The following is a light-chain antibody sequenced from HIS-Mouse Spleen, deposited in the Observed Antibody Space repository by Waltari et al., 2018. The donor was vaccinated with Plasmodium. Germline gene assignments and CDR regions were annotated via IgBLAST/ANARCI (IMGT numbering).Light chain of an antibody. V-gene: IGLV3-1*01. CDR3: QAWDSSTVV. Sequence: SYELTQPPSVSVSPGQTASITCSGDKLGDKYACWYQQKPGQSPVLGIYPDSKRPSGIPWRFSGSNSGNTATLTISGTQAMDEADYYCQAWDSSTVVFGGGTKLTVL. J-gene: IGLJ2*01. CDR1: KLGDKY. CDR2: PDS.